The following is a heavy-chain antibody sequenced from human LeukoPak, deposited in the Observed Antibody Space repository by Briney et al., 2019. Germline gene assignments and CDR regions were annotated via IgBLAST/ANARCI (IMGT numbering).Heavy chain of an antibody. V-gene: IGHV3-74*01. CDR1: GFTFSNSW. CDR2: INTDGSTT. D-gene: IGHD3-10*01. CDR3: FPG. Sequence: PGGSLRLSCAVSGFTFSNSWMHWVRQAPGKGLVWVSGINTDGSTTHYADSVKGRFTISRDNAKNTVYLQKNSLRAADTAVYVCFPGGGQGTLVTVSS. J-gene: IGHJ4*02.